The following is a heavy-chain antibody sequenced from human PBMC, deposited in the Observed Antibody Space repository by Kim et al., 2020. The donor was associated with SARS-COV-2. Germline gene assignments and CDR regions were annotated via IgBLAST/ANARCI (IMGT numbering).Heavy chain of an antibody. CDR3: ARRGETGTTTDAFDI. CDR1: GYSFTSHW. D-gene: IGHD1-1*01. J-gene: IGHJ3*02. CDR2: IYPGDSDR. Sequence: GESLKISCKGSGYSFTSHWTGWVRQMPGKGREWMGIIYPGDSDRRYSPTFQAMVTIRADKSISTAYLQWSSLKASDTAMYYCARRGETGTTTDAFDIWGQGPMVTVSS. V-gene: IGHV5-51*01.